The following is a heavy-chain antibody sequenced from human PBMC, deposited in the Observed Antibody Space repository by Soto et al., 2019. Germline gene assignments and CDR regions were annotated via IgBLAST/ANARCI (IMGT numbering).Heavy chain of an antibody. CDR3: VGGSGWLADY. J-gene: IGHJ4*02. CDR2: IYYSGNT. CDR1: GGSISSNDFY. Sequence: SETLSLTCIVSGGSISSNDFYWSWIRQHPGKGLEWIGYIYYSGNTYYNPSLKSRVTILVDTSKNSLYLQMNSLRSEDTAVYYCVGGSGWLADYWGQGTLVTVSS. D-gene: IGHD6-19*01. V-gene: IGHV4-30-4*08.